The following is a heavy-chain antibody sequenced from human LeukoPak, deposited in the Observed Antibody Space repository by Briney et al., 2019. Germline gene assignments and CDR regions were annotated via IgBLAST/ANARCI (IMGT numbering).Heavy chain of an antibody. CDR3: AKSMVRGTNWFDP. CDR1: GGSISSYY. V-gene: IGHV4-59*08. CDR2: IYYSGST. J-gene: IGHJ5*02. D-gene: IGHD3-10*01. Sequence: SETLSLTCTVSGGSISSYYWSWIRQPPGKGLEWIGYIYYSGSTNYNPSLKSRVTISGDTSKNQFSLKLSSVTAADTAVYFCAKSMVRGTNWFDPWGQGTLVTVSS.